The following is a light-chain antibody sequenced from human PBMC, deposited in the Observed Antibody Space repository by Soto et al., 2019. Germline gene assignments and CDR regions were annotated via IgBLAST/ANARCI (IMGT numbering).Light chain of an antibody. J-gene: IGKJ1*01. CDR2: GAS. V-gene: IGKV1-17*01. Sequence: DIQMTQSPSSLSASVGDRVTITCRASQGIGNDLAWFQQQPGKAPKRLIYGASTLQSGVPSRFSGSRSGTEFTLTISSLQPEDFATSYCLQHTTYPWTFGQGTKVEIK. CDR3: LQHTTYPWT. CDR1: QGIGND.